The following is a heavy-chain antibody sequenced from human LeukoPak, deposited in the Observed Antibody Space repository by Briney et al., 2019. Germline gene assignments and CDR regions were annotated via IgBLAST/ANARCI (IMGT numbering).Heavy chain of an antibody. J-gene: IGHJ6*03. Sequence: GGSLRLSCAASGFTVSSNYMSWVRQAPGKGLEWISVIYSGGSTYYGDSVKGRLTISRDSSKNTLYLQMTSLRAEDTAVYYCARHYYGSGNFYMDVWGKGTTVIVSS. V-gene: IGHV3-53*01. CDR2: IYSGGST. CDR1: GFTVSSNY. D-gene: IGHD3-10*01. CDR3: ARHYYGSGNFYMDV.